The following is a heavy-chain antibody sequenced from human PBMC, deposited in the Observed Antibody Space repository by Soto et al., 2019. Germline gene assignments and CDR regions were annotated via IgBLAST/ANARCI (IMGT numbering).Heavy chain of an antibody. V-gene: IGHV4-39*01. J-gene: IGHJ3*02. D-gene: IGHD2-15*01. CDR3: ARRVWVGYCSGGSCHDAFDI. Sequence: SETLSLTCTVSGGSISSSSYYWGWIRQPPGKGLEWIGSIYYSGSTYYNPSLKSRVTISVDTSKNQFSLKLSSVTAADTAVYYCARRVWVGYCSGGSCHDAFDIWGQGTMVTVSS. CDR2: IYYSGST. CDR1: GGSISSSSYY.